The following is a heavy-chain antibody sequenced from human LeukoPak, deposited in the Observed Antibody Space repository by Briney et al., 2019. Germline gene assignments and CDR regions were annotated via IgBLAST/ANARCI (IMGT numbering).Heavy chain of an antibody. CDR2: MNTDSGNI. Sequence: GASVKVSCGASGYPFSSYDINWVRQAPGQGLEWMGWMNTDSGNIAYAQNFQGRVTITRDTSVTTAYMELTNLRSADTAVYYCARGRSGLSLEGVYYYYMDVWGQGTTVTVSS. CDR3: ARGRSGLSLEGVYYYYMDV. CDR1: GYPFSSYD. V-gene: IGHV1-8*01. J-gene: IGHJ6*03. D-gene: IGHD3-3*01.